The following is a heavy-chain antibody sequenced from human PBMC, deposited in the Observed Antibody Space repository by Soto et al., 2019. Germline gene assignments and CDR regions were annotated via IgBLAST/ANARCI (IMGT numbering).Heavy chain of an antibody. J-gene: IGHJ3*01. CDR3: ARLGGYSPAS. CDR2: INPSGGST. D-gene: IGHD1-26*01. CDR1: GFTFTSYF. V-gene: IGHV1-46*01. Sequence: ASVKVSCKTSGFTFTSYFNHWVRQAPGQGLEWMGIINPSGGSTSYAQKFQGRVTMTRDTSTSTVYMELSSLRSEDTAVYYCARLGGYSPASWGQGTMVTVSS.